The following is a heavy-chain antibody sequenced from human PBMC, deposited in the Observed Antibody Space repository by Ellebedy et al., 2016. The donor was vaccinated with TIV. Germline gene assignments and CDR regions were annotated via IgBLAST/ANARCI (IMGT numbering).Heavy chain of an antibody. Sequence: SETLSLXCTVSGGSISSYYWSWIRQPPGKGLEWIGYIYYSGSTNYNPSLKSRVTISVDTSKNQFSLKLSSVTAADTAVYYCARDSSNWNFDYWGQGTLVTVSS. CDR3: ARDSSNWNFDY. J-gene: IGHJ4*02. V-gene: IGHV4-59*01. D-gene: IGHD1-1*01. CDR2: IYYSGST. CDR1: GGSISSYY.